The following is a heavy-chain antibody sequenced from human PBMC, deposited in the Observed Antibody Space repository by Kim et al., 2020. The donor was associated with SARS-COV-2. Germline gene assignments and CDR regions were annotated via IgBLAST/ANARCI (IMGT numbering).Heavy chain of an antibody. CDR1: GFTVSSNY. J-gene: IGHJ6*02. Sequence: GGSLRLSCAASGFTVSSNYMSWVRQAPGKGLEWVSVIYSGGSTYYADSVKGRFTISRDNSKNTLYLQMNSLRAEDTAVYYCARAPGDGDYSYYYYYGMDVWGQGTTVTVSS. V-gene: IGHV3-53*01. D-gene: IGHD4-17*01. CDR3: ARAPGDGDYSYYYYYGMDV. CDR2: IYSGGST.